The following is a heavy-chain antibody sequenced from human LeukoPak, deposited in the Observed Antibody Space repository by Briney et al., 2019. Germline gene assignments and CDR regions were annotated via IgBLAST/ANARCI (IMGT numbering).Heavy chain of an antibody. Sequence: GGSLRLPCASSGFTFRSYAMRWVRQASGKGLEWVSLNDSGGNTYYADSVKGRFTIARDNSKNTLFLQMSSLRAEDTAVYYCAKTSAGIRGGYFDYWGQGTLVTVSS. CDR1: GFTFRSYA. J-gene: IGHJ4*02. D-gene: IGHD3-10*01. CDR2: NDSGGNT. V-gene: IGHV3-23*01. CDR3: AKTSAGIRGGYFDY.